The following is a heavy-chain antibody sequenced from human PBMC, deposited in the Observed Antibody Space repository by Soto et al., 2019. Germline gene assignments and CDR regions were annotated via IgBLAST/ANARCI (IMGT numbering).Heavy chain of an antibody. CDR1: GFTFSSYG. Sequence: GGSLRLSCAASGFTFSSYGMHWVRQAPGKGLEWVAVIWYDGSNKYYADSVKGRFTISRDNSKNTLYLQMNSLRAEDTAVYYCARDLGRGKYYFDYWGHGTLVTVSS. D-gene: IGHD3-10*01. CDR2: IWYDGSNK. V-gene: IGHV3-33*01. J-gene: IGHJ4*01. CDR3: ARDLGRGKYYFDY.